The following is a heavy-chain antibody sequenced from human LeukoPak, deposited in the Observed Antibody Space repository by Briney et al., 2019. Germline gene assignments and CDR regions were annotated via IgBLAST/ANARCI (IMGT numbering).Heavy chain of an antibody. CDR1: GFTFSSYR. CDR3: ARRIMVRGSQFDP. CDR2: INHSGST. D-gene: IGHD3-10*01. V-gene: IGHV4-34*01. J-gene: IGHJ5*02. Sequence: GSLRLSCAASGFTFSSYRMYWIRQPPGKGLEWIGEINHSGSTNYNPSLKSRVTISVDTSKNQFSLKLSSVTAADTAVYYCARRIMVRGSQFDPWGQGTLVTVSS.